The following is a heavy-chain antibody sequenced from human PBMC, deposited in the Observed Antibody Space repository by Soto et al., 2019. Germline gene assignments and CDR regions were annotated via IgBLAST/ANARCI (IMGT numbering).Heavy chain of an antibody. CDR3: ARWRGYSGYEGERIGMDV. V-gene: IGHV1-69*01. CDR2: IIPIFGTA. D-gene: IGHD5-12*01. CDR1: GGTFSSYA. Sequence: QVQLVQSGAEVKKPGSSVKVSCKASGGTFSSYAISWVRQAPGQGLEWMGGIIPIFGTANYAQKFQGRVTITAGESTSTAYMELSSLRSEDTAVYYWARWRGYSGYEGERIGMDVWGQGTTVTVSS. J-gene: IGHJ6*02.